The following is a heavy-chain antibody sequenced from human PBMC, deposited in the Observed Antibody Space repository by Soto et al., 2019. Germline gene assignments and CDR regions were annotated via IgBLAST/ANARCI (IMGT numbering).Heavy chain of an antibody. CDR1: GYTFTCYY. CDR2: INPKSGGT. J-gene: IGHJ4*02. CDR3: ATGRGVYDSSTYAPFDY. D-gene: IGHD3-22*01. V-gene: IGHV1-2*04. Sequence: ASVKVSSKASGYTFTCYYMHWVRQAPGQGLEWMGWINPKSGGTKYAQNFQGWVTMTRETSISTAYMELSRLRSDDTAVFYCATGRGVYDSSTYAPFDYWGQRTPVTVSS.